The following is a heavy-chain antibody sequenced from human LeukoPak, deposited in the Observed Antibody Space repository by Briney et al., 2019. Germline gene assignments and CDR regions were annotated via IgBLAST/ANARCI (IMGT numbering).Heavy chain of an antibody. CDR3: ARQGDRGAFDI. J-gene: IGHJ3*02. V-gene: IGHV1-69*02. CDR2: IIPILGIA. CDR1: GGTFSSYT. Sequence: ASVKVSCKASGGTFSSYTISWVRQAPGQGLEWMGRIIPILGIANYAQKFQGRVTITADESTSTAYMELSSLRSEDTAVYYCARQGDRGAFDIWGQGTMVTVSS.